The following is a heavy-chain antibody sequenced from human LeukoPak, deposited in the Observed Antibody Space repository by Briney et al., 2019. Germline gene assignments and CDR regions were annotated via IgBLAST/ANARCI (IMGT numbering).Heavy chain of an antibody. CDR1: GGSISSRSYY. D-gene: IGHD3-22*01. J-gene: IGHJ5*02. V-gene: IGHV4-39*01. CDR2: IHYSGST. Sequence: SETLSLTCTASGGSISSRSYYWGWIRQPPGKGLEWIGSIHYSGSTYYNPSLKSRVTISVDTSKNQFSLKLSSVTAADTAVYFCARTNYYDSSGTTDLWGQGTLVAVSS. CDR3: ARTNYYDSSGTTDL.